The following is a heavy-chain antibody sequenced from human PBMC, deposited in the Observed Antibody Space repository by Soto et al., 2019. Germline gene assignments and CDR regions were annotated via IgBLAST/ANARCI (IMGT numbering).Heavy chain of an antibody. J-gene: IGHJ3*02. V-gene: IGHV1-2*02. D-gene: IGHD3-3*01. CDR2: INPATGAA. CDR3: ARGGGVGVAGSAAFDM. CDR1: GYPVTAYY. Sequence: QLHLVQSGAVVKKPGASVTVSCSASGYPVTAYYMHWVRQAPGRGLEWMGGINPATGAAKYTQTFQGRVTRTRDTPTGTVFMELGGLTSGATAVFYCARGGGVGVAGSAAFDMWGQGTLVTVSS.